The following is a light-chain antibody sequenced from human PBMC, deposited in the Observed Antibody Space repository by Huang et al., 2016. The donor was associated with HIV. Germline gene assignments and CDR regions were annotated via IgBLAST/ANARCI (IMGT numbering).Light chain of an antibody. Sequence: EIVLTQSPGTLSLSPGERATLACSASQSVASTFLAGYQQRPGQAPTLLMYAASTRATGIPDRFSGSGSGTDFILTISRLEPEDFAVYYCHQYAASPGTFGQGTKLEI. CDR2: AAS. CDR3: HQYAASPGT. V-gene: IGKV3-20*01. CDR1: QSVASTF. J-gene: IGKJ2*01.